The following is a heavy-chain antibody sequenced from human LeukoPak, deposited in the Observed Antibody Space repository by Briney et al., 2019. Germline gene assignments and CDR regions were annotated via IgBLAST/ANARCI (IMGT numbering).Heavy chain of an antibody. CDR2: ISGSSGST. D-gene: IGHD3-16*01. CDR3: ARNQQLGGHSYYYYGMDV. Sequence: GGSLRLSCAASGFSFITYAMSWVRQAPGKGLEWVSVISGSSGSTYYADSVKGRFTISRDNSKNTLYLQMNSLRADDTAIYYCARNQQLGGHSYYYYGMDVWGQGTTVTVSS. CDR1: GFSFITYA. V-gene: IGHV3-23*01. J-gene: IGHJ6*02.